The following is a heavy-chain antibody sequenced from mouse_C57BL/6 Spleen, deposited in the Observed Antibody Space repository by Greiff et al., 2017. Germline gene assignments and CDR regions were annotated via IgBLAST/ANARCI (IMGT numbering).Heavy chain of an antibody. V-gene: IGHV1-53*01. J-gene: IGHJ1*03. D-gene: IGHD1-1*01. CDR1: GYTFTSYW. CDR2: INPSNGGT. CDR3: ARSHITTVVAKGYFDV. Sequence: QVHVKQPGTELVKPGASVKLSCKASGYTFTSYWMHWVKQRPGQGLEWIGNINPSNGGTNYNEKFKSKATLTVDKSSSTAYMQLSSLTSEDSAVYYCARSHITTVVAKGYFDVWGTGTTVTVSS.